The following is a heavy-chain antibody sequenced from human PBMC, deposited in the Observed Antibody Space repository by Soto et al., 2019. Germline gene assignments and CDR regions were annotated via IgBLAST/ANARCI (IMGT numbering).Heavy chain of an antibody. J-gene: IGHJ4*02. D-gene: IGHD6-19*01. CDR3: ARAGGLGAVAVDS. CDR1: GVSISSGGYS. Sequence: QLQLQESGSGLVKPSQTLSLTCAVSGVSISSGGYSWSWIRQPPGKGLEWIGHIYHGSTSYNTSPKTRVNISLDRSKNQFSLELSSVTAADTAVYYCARAGGLGAVAVDSWGQGPRVTVSS. V-gene: IGHV4-30-2*01. CDR2: IYHGST.